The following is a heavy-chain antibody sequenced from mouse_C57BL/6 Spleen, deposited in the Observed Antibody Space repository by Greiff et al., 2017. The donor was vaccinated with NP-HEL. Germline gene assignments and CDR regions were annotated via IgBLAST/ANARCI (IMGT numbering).Heavy chain of an antibody. CDR2: IYPSDSET. V-gene: IGHV1-61*01. Sequence: VQLQQPGAELVRPGSSVKLSCKASGYTFTSYWMDWVKQRPGQGLEWIGNIYPSDSETHYNQKFKDKATLTVDKSSSTAYMQLSSLTSEASAVYYCSRRENYCAMDYWGQGTSVTVSS. J-gene: IGHJ4*01. CDR3: SRRENYCAMDY. CDR1: GYTFTSYW.